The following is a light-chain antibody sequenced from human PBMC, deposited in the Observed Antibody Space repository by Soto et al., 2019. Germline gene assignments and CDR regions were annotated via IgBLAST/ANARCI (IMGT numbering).Light chain of an antibody. V-gene: IGLV2-14*03. CDR2: DVN. J-gene: IGLJ2*01. Sequence: QSVLTQPASVSGSPGQSITISCAGTSSDVGGYNYVSWYQQHPGKVPSLIISDVNKRPSGVSDRFSGSKSGNTASLTISGLQAEDEADYYCASFTRSVTVVFGGGTKLTVL. CDR3: ASFTRSVTVV. CDR1: SSDVGGYNY.